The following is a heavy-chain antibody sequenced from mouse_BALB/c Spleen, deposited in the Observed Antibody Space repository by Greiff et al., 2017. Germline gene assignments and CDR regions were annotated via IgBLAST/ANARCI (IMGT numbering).Heavy chain of an antibody. D-gene: IGHD1-1*01. CDR2: IRNKANGYTT. V-gene: IGHV7-3*02. CDR1: GFTFTDYY. Sequence: EVKLVESGGGLVQPGGSLRLSCATSGFTFTDYYMSWVRQPPGKALEWLGFIRNKANGYTTEYSASVKGRFTISRDNSQSILYLQMNTLRAEDSATYYCARGIYYYGSSYFDYWGQGTTLTVSS. CDR3: ARGIYYYGSSYFDY. J-gene: IGHJ2*01.